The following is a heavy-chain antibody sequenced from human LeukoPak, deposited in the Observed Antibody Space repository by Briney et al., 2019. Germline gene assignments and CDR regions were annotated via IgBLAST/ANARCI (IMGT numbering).Heavy chain of an antibody. CDR1: GFTFHPYS. CDR3: ARSVEGNFDQ. J-gene: IGHJ4*02. Sequence: GGSLRLSCATSGFTFHPYSFNWVRQAPGKGLEWISYINAHRTTYYADSVEGRFTISRDNDKNSAYLQLNSLRVEDTATYYCARSVEGNFDQWGQGTLVTVSS. V-gene: IGHV3-48*01. D-gene: IGHD6-19*01. CDR2: INAHRTT.